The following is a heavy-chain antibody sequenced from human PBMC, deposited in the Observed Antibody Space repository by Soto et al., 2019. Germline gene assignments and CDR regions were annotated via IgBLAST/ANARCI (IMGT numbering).Heavy chain of an antibody. V-gene: IGHV3-48*02. Sequence: GGSLRLSCAASGFTFSSYSMNWVRQAPGKGLEWVSYISSSRSTIYYADSVKGRFTISRDNAKNSLYLQMNSLRDEDTAVYYCARDSGWYLSHGMDVWGQGTTVTVSS. CDR2: ISSSRSTI. CDR3: ARDSGWYLSHGMDV. D-gene: IGHD6-19*01. J-gene: IGHJ6*02. CDR1: GFTFSSYS.